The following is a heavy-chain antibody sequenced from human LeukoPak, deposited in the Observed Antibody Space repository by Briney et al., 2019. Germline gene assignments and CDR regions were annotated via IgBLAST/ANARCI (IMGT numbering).Heavy chain of an antibody. J-gene: IGHJ4*02. CDR3: ARHRRLGYSYGYEVFDY. D-gene: IGHD5-18*01. Sequence: SETLSLTCAVYGGSFSGYYWSWIRQPPGKGLEWIGEINHSGSTNHNPSLKSRVTISVDTSKNQFSLKLSSVTAADTAVYYCARHRRLGYSYGYEVFDYWGQGTLVTVSS. V-gene: IGHV4-34*01. CDR1: GGSFSGYY. CDR2: INHSGST.